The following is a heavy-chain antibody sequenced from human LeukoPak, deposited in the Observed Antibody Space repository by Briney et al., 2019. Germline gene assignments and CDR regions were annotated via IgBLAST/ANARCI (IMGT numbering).Heavy chain of an antibody. Sequence: ASVKVSCKASGYTFTSYYMHWVRQAPGQGLEWMGWINPNSGGTNYAQKFQGSVTMTRDTSISTAYMELSRLRSDDTAVYYCARARGYSYGTDYWGQGTLVTVSS. V-gene: IGHV1-2*02. J-gene: IGHJ4*02. D-gene: IGHD5-18*01. CDR3: ARARGYSYGTDY. CDR1: GYTFTSYY. CDR2: INPNSGGT.